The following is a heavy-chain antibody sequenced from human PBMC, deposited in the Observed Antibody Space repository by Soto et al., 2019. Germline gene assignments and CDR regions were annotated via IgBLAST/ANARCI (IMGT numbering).Heavy chain of an antibody. J-gene: IGHJ6*02. V-gene: IGHV4-59*01. CDR2: IYYSGST. D-gene: IGHD5-18*01. CDR3: ARLRGYSYGRVYYYYGMDV. Sequence: TLSLTCTVSGGSISSYYWSWIRQPPGKGLEWIGYIYYSGSTDYNPSLKSRVTISVDTSKNQFSLKLSSVTAADTAVYYCARLRGYSYGRVYYYYGMDVWGQGTTVTVSS. CDR1: GGSISSYY.